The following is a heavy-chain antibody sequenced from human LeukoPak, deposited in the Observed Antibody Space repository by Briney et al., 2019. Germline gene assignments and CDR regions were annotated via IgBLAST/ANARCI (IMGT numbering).Heavy chain of an antibody. J-gene: IGHJ4*02. CDR2: MSSDGNAM. V-gene: IGHV3-30-3*01. CDR3: VRESEYYFDHSASFDY. D-gene: IGHD3-22*01. Sequence: GGSLRLSCAASGFTFTAYLIHWVRQAPGKGVEWVAVMSSDGNAMFYADSVKGRFTISRDNSKNTLYLQMNSLRAEDTAVYYCVRESEYYFDHSASFDYWGQGTLGTVS. CDR1: GFTFTAYL.